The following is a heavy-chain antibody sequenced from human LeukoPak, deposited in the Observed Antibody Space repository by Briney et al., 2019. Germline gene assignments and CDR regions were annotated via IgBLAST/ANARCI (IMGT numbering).Heavy chain of an antibody. CDR3: ARDYYGSGSCSD. D-gene: IGHD3-10*01. Sequence: ASVKVSCKASGYTFTDYYIYWVRQAPGQGLEWMGWFNPNSGAGPKYAQKFQGRVTMTSDTSITTAYMELSRLRSDDTAVYYCARDYYGSGSCSDWGQGTLVTVSS. J-gene: IGHJ4*02. CDR1: GYTFTDYY. V-gene: IGHV1-2*02. CDR2: FNPNSGAGP.